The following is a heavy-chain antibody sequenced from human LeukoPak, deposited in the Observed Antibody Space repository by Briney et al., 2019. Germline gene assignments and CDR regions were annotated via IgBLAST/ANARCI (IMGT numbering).Heavy chain of an antibody. D-gene: IGHD4-17*01. Sequence: PGGSLTLSCAASSFIFGDFDMNWMRHSPGKALEWVVLISGTGTNIDYAESVRGRFTISRDNAKSSLYLQINSLRVEHTAIYSCARTADGEFDVWGQGTLVIVSS. CDR1: SFIFGDFD. V-gene: IGHV3-11*01. J-gene: IGHJ4*02. CDR3: ARTADGEFDV. CDR2: ISGTGTNI.